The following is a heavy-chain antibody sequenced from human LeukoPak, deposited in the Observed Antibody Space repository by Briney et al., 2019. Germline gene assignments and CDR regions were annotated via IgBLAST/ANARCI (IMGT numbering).Heavy chain of an antibody. CDR2: IYYSGST. V-gene: IGHV4-59*11. Sequence: PSETLSLTCTVSGGSISSHYWSWIRQPPGKGLEWIGYIYYSGSTNYNPSLKSRVTISVDTSKNQFSLKLSSVTAADTAVYYCARAVAAPDAFDIWGQGTMVTVSS. CDR3: ARAVAAPDAFDI. J-gene: IGHJ3*02. D-gene: IGHD2-15*01. CDR1: GGSISSHY.